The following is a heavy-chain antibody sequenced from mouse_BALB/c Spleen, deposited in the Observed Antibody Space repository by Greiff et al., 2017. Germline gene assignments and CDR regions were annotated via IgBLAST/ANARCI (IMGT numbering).Heavy chain of an antibody. CDR3: ARHPKLAYFDY. J-gene: IGHJ2*01. V-gene: IGHV5-12-1*01. D-gene: IGHD1-3*01. CDR2: ISSGGGST. Sequence: EVKLVESGGGLVKPGGSLKLSCAASGFAFSSYDMSWVRQTPEKRLEWVAYISSGGGSTYYPDTVKGRFTISRDNAKNTLYLQMSSLKSEDTAMYYCARHPKLAYFDYWGQGTTLTVSS. CDR1: GFAFSSYD.